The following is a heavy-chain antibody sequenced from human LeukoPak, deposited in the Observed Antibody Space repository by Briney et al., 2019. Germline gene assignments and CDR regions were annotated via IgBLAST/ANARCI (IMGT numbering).Heavy chain of an antibody. V-gene: IGHV3-23*01. J-gene: IGHJ4*02. CDR2: ISGSGGST. Sequence: SGGSLRLSCAASGFTFSSYAMSWVRQAPGKGLEWVSGISGSGGSTYYADSVKGRFTISRDNSKNTLYLQMNNLRAEDTAVYYCAKDKSNCFFDYWGQGTLVTVSS. CDR3: AKDKSNCFFDY. CDR1: GFTFSSYA. D-gene: IGHD2-21*01.